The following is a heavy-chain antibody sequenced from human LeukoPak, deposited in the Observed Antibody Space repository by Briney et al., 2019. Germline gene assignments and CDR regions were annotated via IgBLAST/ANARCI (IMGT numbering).Heavy chain of an antibody. Sequence: GGSLRLSCAASGFTFSSYGMHWVRQAPGKGLEWVALISYDGNDEHYAASVKGRFTISRDNSKNTHYLQMISLRPEDTAVYYCARDYGYGVYYMDVWGNGTPVTVSS. D-gene: IGHD4-17*01. CDR3: ARDYGYGVYYMDV. CDR1: GFTFSSYG. V-gene: IGHV3-30*19. CDR2: ISYDGNDE. J-gene: IGHJ6*03.